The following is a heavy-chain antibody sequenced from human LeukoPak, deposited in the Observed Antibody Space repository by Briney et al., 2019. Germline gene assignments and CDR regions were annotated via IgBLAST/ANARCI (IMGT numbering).Heavy chain of an antibody. V-gene: IGHV1-18*01. CDR3: ARAPGCGGDCYSPNYCYYYYMDV. CDR1: GCSIINNS. D-gene: IGHD2-21*02. J-gene: IGHJ6*03. Sequence: GCSIINNSINWVRQAPGQGLEWMGWISAYNGKTKYAQKFQGRVTMTTDTSTSTSYMELRSLRSDDTAVYYCARAPGCGGDCYSPNYCYYYYMDVWGKGTTVTISS. CDR2: ISAYNGKT.